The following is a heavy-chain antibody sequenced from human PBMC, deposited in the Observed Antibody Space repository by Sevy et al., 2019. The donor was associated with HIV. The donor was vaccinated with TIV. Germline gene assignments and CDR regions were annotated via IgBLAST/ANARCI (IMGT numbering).Heavy chain of an antibody. Sequence: GGSLRLSCGGSGFTISSASMNWVGQAPGRGLESVGRIKAKIDGETTDYGAPVKGRFIISRDDSRKTVYLQLNSVKSEDTAMYFCTTRPYGSIIDYWGQGSLVTVSS. V-gene: IGHV3-15*07. CDR3: TTRPYGSIIDY. CDR2: IKAKIDGETT. D-gene: IGHD3-10*01. CDR1: GFTISSAS. J-gene: IGHJ4*02.